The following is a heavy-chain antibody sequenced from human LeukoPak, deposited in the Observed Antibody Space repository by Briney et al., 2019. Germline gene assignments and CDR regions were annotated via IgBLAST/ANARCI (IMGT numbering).Heavy chain of an antibody. CDR3: ARGQVYGEGY. V-gene: IGHV4-34*01. CDR2: INDSGST. CDR1: GGSFSGYY. J-gene: IGHJ4*02. Sequence: SETLPLTCAVYGGSFSGYYWSWIRQPPGKGLEWIGEINDSGSTHYNTSLNSRVTLSLDTSKNQFSLKLSSVTAADTAVYYCARGQVYGEGYWGQGTLVTVSS. D-gene: IGHD4-17*01.